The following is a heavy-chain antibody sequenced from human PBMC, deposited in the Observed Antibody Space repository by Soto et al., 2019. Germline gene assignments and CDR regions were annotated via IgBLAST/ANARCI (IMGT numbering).Heavy chain of an antibody. CDR1: GFTFSSYA. D-gene: IGHD3-10*01. CDR3: ARDFPMVRGSVFDY. Sequence: QVQLVESGGGVVQPGRSLRLSCAASGFTFSSYAMHWVRQAPGKGLEWVAVISYDGSNKYYADSVKGRFTISRDNSKNTLYLQMNSLRAEDTAVYYCARDFPMVRGSVFDYWGRGTLVTVSS. J-gene: IGHJ4*02. V-gene: IGHV3-30-3*01. CDR2: ISYDGSNK.